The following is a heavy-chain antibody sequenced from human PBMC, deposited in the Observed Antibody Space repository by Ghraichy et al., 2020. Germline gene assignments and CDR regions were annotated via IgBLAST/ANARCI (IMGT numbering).Heavy chain of an antibody. V-gene: IGHV3-74*01. CDR1: GFTFSSYW. J-gene: IGHJ4*02. Sequence: LSLTCAASGFTFSSYWMHWVRQAPGKGLVWVSRINSDGSSTSYADSVKGRFTISRDNAKNTLYLQMNSLRAEDTAVYYCARENGDYAPRVFDYWGQGTLVTVSS. CDR2: INSDGSST. CDR3: ARENGDYAPRVFDY. D-gene: IGHD4-17*01.